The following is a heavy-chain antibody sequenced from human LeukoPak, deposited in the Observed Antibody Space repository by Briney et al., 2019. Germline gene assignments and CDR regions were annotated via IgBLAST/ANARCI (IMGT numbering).Heavy chain of an antibody. D-gene: IGHD3-22*01. CDR1: GGSVSSGSYY. Sequence: SSETLSLTCTVSGGSVSSGSYYWSWIRQPPGKGLEWIGYIYYSGSTNYNPSLKSRVTISVDTSKNQFSLKLSSVTAADTAVYDCARATWLPVGLYYYDSSGYYYYFDSWGQGTLVTVSS. CDR3: ARATWLPVGLYYYDSSGYYYYFDS. CDR2: IYYSGST. V-gene: IGHV4-61*01. J-gene: IGHJ4*02.